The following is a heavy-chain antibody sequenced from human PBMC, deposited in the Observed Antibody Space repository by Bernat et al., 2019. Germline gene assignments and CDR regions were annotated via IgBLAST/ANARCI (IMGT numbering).Heavy chain of an antibody. CDR2: INHSGST. Sequence: QVQLQQWGAGLLKPSETLSLTCAVYGGSFSGYYWSWIRQPPGKGLEWIGEINHSGSTNYNPSLKSRVTISVDTSKNQFSLKLSSVTAADTAVYYCARRDSDVRRRLHSFDIWGQGTMVTVSS. J-gene: IGHJ3*02. D-gene: IGHD5/OR15-5a*01. CDR3: ARRDSDVRRRLHSFDI. CDR1: GGSFSGYY. V-gene: IGHV4-34*01.